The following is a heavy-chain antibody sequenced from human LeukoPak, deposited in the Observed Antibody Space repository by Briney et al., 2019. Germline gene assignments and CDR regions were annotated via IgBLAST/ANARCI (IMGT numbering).Heavy chain of an antibody. CDR3: ARENGIVEDTGYFDY. J-gene: IGHJ4*02. D-gene: IGHD1-26*01. CDR2: IYYSGST. Sequence: PSQTLSLTCTVSGGSISSGGYYWSWIRQHPGKGLEWIGYIYYSGSTYYNPSLKSRVTISVDTSKNQFSLKLSSVTAADTAVYYCARENGIVEDTGYFDYWGQGTLVTVSS. V-gene: IGHV4-31*03. CDR1: GGSISSGGYY.